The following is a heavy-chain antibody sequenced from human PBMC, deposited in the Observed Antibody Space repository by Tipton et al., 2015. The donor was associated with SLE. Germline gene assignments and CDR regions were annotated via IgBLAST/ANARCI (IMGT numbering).Heavy chain of an antibody. CDR1: GFTVSRNQ. Sequence: SLRLSCAASGFTVSRNQMSWVRQAPGKGLEWVSVIYIGGTTYYADSVRGRFTISRDTSKNMLYLQMNSLTVDDTAIYYCARDDRSWIFDFWGQGTLVTVSS. CDR3: ARDDRSWIFDF. CDR2: IYIGGTT. V-gene: IGHV3-53*05. D-gene: IGHD6-13*01. J-gene: IGHJ4*02.